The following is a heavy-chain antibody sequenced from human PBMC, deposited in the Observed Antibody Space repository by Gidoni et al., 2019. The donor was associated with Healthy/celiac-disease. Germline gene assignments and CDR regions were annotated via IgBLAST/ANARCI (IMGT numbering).Heavy chain of an antibody. Sequence: EVQLVESGGGLVQPGRSLRLSCAASGFTFDDYAMHWVRQAPGKGLEWVSGISWNSGSIGYADSVKGRFTISRDNAKNSLYLQMNSLRAEDTALYYCAKGQQLAFDPWGQGTLVTVSS. V-gene: IGHV3-9*01. CDR2: ISWNSGSI. J-gene: IGHJ5*02. D-gene: IGHD6-6*01. CDR3: AKGQQLAFDP. CDR1: GFTFDDYA.